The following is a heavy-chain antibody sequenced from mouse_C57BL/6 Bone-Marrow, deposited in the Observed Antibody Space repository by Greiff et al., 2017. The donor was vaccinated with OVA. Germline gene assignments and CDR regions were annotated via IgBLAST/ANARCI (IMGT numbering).Heavy chain of an antibody. D-gene: IGHD2-4*01. CDR1: GFTFTDYY. CDR3: ARSTMITYFDY. V-gene: IGHV7-3*01. J-gene: IGHJ2*01. Sequence: EVQGVESGGGLVQPGGSLSLSCAASGFTFTDYYMSWVRQPPGKALEWLGFIRNKANGYTTEYSASVKGRFTISRDNSQSILYLQMNALRAEDSATYYCARSTMITYFDYWGQGTTLTVSS. CDR2: IRNKANGYTT.